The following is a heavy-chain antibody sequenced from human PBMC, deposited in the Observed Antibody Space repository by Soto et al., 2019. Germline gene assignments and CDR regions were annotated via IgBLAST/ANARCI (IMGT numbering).Heavy chain of an antibody. CDR3: AGGVPWFGELGTNLFDY. CDR2: ISAYNGNT. CDR1: GYTFTSYG. D-gene: IGHD3-10*01. J-gene: IGHJ4*02. V-gene: IGHV1-18*01. Sequence: QVQLVQSGAEVKKPGASVKVSCKASGYTFTSYGISWVRQAPGQGLEWMGWISAYNGNTNYAQKLQGRVTMTTDTSKSTGYSEVRSLRIDETAGYYCAGGVPWFGELGTNLFDYWGQGTLVTVSS.